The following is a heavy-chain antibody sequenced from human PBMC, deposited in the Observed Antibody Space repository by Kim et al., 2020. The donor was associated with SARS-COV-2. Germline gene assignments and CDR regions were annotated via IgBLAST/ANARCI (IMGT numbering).Heavy chain of an antibody. CDR2: IYYSGST. D-gene: IGHD3-10*01. CDR3: ARVGYYGSGSYYNFFWFDP. Sequence: SETLSLTCTVSGGSISSYYWSWIRQPPGKGLEWIGYIYYSGSTNYNPSLKSRVTISVDTSKNQFSLKLSSVTAADTAVYYCARVGYYGSGSYYNFFWFDPWGQGTLVTVSS. V-gene: IGHV4-59*01. J-gene: IGHJ5*02. CDR1: GGSISSYY.